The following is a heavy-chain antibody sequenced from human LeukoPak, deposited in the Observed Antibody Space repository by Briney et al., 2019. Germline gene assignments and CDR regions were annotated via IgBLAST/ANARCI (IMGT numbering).Heavy chain of an antibody. V-gene: IGHV4-59*01. CDR2: ISHSGST. CDR3: ARDAWSAYGHNYFQH. J-gene: IGHJ1*01. CDR1: DGSFENYY. Sequence: SETVSLTCTVSDGSFENYYWNWIRQPPGKGLEWIGYISHSGSTKYNSFFKSRVTLSVDTSKNQFSLKVTSVTAADTAVYYCARDAWSAYGHNYFQHWGQGTLVTVSA. D-gene: IGHD5-24*01.